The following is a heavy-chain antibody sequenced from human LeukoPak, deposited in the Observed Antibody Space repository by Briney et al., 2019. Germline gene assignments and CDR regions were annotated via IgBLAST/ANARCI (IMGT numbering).Heavy chain of an antibody. V-gene: IGHV4-59*01. CDR3: ARAFVAVGLYDFWSGYYDQGRYYYYMDV. J-gene: IGHJ6*03. CDR1: GSMYNYY. D-gene: IGHD3-3*01. CDR2: IHYNGIT. Sequence: PSETLSLTCTVSGSMYNYYWSWIRQPPGKGLEWIGYIHYNGITNYNPSLKSRVTISVDTSKNQFSLKLSSVTAADTAVYYCARAFVAVGLYDFWSGYYDQGRYYYYMDVWGKGTTVTVSS.